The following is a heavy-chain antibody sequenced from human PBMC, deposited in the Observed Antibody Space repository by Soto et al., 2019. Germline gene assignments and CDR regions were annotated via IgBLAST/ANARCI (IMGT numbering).Heavy chain of an antibody. CDR2: TYYRPKWYN. D-gene: IGHD1-20*01. CDR3: ARFITGTNYGMDV. CDR1: GDSVSSNSAA. Sequence: SETLSLTCALSGDSVSSNSAAWNWIRQSPSRGLEWLGRTYYRPKWYNEYAVFVKSRINTNPDTSKNQFSLLLNSVTPEDTAVYYCARFITGTNYGMDVWGQGTTVTVSS. V-gene: IGHV6-1*01. J-gene: IGHJ6*02.